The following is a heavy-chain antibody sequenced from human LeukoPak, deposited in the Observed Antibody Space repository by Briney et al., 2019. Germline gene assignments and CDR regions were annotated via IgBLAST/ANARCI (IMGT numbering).Heavy chain of an antibody. CDR3: ARVTETVTPRFDY. D-gene: IGHD4-17*01. Sequence: SETLSLTCTVSGGSISSGGYYWSWIRQHPGKGLEWIGYIYYSGSTYYNPSLKSRVTISVDTSKNQFSLKLSSVTAADTAVYYCARVTETVTPRFDYWGQGTLVTVSS. CDR2: IYYSGST. CDR1: GGSISSGGYY. J-gene: IGHJ4*02. V-gene: IGHV4-31*03.